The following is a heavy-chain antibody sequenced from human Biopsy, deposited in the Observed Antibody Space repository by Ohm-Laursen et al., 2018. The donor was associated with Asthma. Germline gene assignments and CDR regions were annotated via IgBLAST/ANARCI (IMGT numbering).Heavy chain of an antibody. CDR2: INAGNGNT. Sequence: ASVKVSCKASGYTFTNYAIHWVRQAPGQRPEWMRWINAGNGNTKYSQKFQGRVTIARDTSATTAYKELSSLRSEDTAVYYCARVRKDYYDSSGLSGGWFDPWGQGTLVTVSS. CDR1: GYTFTNYA. J-gene: IGHJ5*02. D-gene: IGHD3-22*01. V-gene: IGHV1-3*01. CDR3: ARVRKDYYDSSGLSGGWFDP.